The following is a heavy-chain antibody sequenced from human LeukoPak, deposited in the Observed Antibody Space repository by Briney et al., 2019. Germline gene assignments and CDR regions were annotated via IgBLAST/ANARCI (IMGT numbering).Heavy chain of an antibody. V-gene: IGHV4-59*01. J-gene: IGHJ4*02. CDR1: GGSISSYY. D-gene: IGHD4-17*01. CDR2: IYYSGST. CDR3: ARVPTVTFFDY. Sequence: TSETLPLTCTVSGGSISSYYWSWIRQPPGKGLEWIGYIYYSGSTNYNPSLKSRVTISVDTSKNQFSLRLSSVTAADTAVYYCARVPTVTFFDYWGQGTLVTVSS.